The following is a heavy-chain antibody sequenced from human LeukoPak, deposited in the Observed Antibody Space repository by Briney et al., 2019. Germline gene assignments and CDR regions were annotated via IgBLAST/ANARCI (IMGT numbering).Heavy chain of an antibody. CDR3: ARRGYSYGLGYWFDP. D-gene: IGHD5-18*01. V-gene: IGHV4-34*01. Sequence: SETLSLTCAVYGGSFSGYYWGWIRQPPGKGLEWIGEINHSGSTNYNPSLKSRVTISVDTSKNQFSLKLSSVTAADTAVYYCARRGYSYGLGYWFDPWGQGTLVTVSS. CDR2: INHSGST. CDR1: GGSFSGYY. J-gene: IGHJ5*02.